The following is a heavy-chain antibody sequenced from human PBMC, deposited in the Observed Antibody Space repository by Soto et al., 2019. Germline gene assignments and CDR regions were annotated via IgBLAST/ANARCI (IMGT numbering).Heavy chain of an antibody. CDR2: IDPKSGDT. CDR1: EYSFTGHY. D-gene: IGHD3-22*01. J-gene: IGHJ5*02. V-gene: IGHV1-2*02. CDR3: ARDYDKSGYDYFDP. Sequence: QVQLIQSGAEVKKPGASVTVSCKASEYSFTGHYLHWVRQAPGQGLEWMGWIDPKSGDTNYAQKFQYRVTMTRDTSISTAYMDLSRLRSDDTAVYYCARDYDKSGYDYFDPWGQGTLVTVSS.